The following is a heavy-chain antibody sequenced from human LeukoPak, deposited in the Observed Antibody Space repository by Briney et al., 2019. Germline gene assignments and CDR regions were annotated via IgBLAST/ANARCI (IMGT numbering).Heavy chain of an antibody. CDR2: IMGMGVGT. Sequence: GGSSSFSCPVFGITVSNYGLTWFRQAPGKGLDWVAGIMGMGVGTNYADSVKGRFTISRDNSKNTLFLQMTSLRAEDTAVYFCAKRGVVIRVVLVGFHKEANYFESWGQGALVTGSS. CDR1: GITVSNYG. CDR3: AKRGVVIRVVLVGFHKEANYFES. V-gene: IGHV3-23*01. D-gene: IGHD3-10*01. J-gene: IGHJ4*02.